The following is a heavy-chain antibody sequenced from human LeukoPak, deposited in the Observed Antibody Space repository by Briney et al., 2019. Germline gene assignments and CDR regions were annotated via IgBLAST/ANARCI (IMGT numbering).Heavy chain of an antibody. V-gene: IGHV1-18*01. CDR1: GGTFSSYA. CDR2: ISAYNGDT. CDR3: ARDPSNTSGWKTWFDP. D-gene: IGHD2-2*01. J-gene: IGHJ5*02. Sequence: ASVKVSCKASGGTFSSYAISWVRQAPGQGLEWMGWISAYNGDTKYAQKFQGRVTMTTDTPTSTAYMELRCLRSDDTAVYYCARDPSNTSGWKTWFDPWGQGALVTVSS.